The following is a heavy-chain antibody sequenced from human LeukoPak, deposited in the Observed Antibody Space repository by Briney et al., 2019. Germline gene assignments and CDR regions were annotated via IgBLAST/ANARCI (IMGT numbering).Heavy chain of an antibody. D-gene: IGHD3-22*01. Sequence: GGSLRLSCAASGFAVSSNYMHWVRQAPGKGLEWVSVIYSGGRTYYAESVKGRFTISRDSSTNTLFLQMNSLRAEDTAIYYCARDLVVAGLVPWGQGTLVLVSS. CDR2: IYSGGRT. J-gene: IGHJ5*02. CDR3: ARDLVVAGLVP. V-gene: IGHV3-66*01. CDR1: GFAVSSNY.